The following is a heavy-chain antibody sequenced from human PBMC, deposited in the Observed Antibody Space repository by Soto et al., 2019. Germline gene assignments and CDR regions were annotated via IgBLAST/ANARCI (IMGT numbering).Heavy chain of an antibody. Sequence: FTTYWIAWVRQMPGKGLEWMGIIFPGDSDTRYSPSFQGQVTISVDKSINIAYLQWSSLKASDTAMYYCARGNSWFDPWGQGTLVTVSS. CDR1: FTTYW. CDR3: ARGNSWFDP. CDR2: IFPGDSDT. V-gene: IGHV5-51*01. J-gene: IGHJ5*02.